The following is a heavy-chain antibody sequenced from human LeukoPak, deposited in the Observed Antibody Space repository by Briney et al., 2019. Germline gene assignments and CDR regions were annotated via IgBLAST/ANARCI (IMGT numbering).Heavy chain of an antibody. CDR3: ARDRGRYSGYEYFDY. CDR1: GGSISSSNW. D-gene: IGHD5-12*01. V-gene: IGHV4-4*02. CDR2: IYHSGST. Sequence: SETLSLTCAVSGGSISSSNWWSWVRQPPGQGLEWIGEIYHSGSTNYNPSLKSRVTISVDKSKNQFSLKLSSVTAADTAVYYCARDRGRYSGYEYFDYWGQGTLVTVSS. J-gene: IGHJ4*02.